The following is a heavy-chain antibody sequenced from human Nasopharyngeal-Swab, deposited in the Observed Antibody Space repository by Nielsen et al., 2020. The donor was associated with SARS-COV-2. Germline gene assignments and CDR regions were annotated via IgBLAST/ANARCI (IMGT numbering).Heavy chain of an antibody. CDR2: IGTAGDT. Sequence: GESLKISCAASGFTFSSYDMHWVRQAKGKGLEWVSTIGTAGDTYYPGSVKGRFTISRENAKSSLYLQMNSLRAGDTAAYYCARDKGADAFDIWGQGTMVTVSS. J-gene: IGHJ3*02. CDR3: ARDKGADAFDI. V-gene: IGHV3-13*04. CDR1: GFTFSSYD.